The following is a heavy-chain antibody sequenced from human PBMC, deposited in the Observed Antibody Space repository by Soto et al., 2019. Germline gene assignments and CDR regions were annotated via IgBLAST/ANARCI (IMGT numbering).Heavy chain of an antibody. Sequence: QVQLVQSGAEVKKPGASVKVSCKASGYTFTSYYMHWVRQAPGQGLEWMGIINPSGGSTSYAQKFQGRVTMTRDTSTSTVYMELGSLRSEDTAVYYCARDLRGDGYNERGYWYFDLWGRGTLVTVSS. CDR1: GYTFTSYY. V-gene: IGHV1-46*01. CDR3: ARDLRGDGYNERGYWYFDL. CDR2: INPSGGST. D-gene: IGHD5-12*01. J-gene: IGHJ2*01.